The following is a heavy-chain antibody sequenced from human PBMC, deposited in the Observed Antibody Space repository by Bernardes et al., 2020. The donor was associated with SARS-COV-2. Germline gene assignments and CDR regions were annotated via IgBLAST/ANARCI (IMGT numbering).Heavy chain of an antibody. V-gene: IGHV3-30-3*01. CDR2: TSYDGDNK. CDR3: ASPRVDFDWLLPLDS. J-gene: IGHJ4*02. D-gene: IGHD3-9*01. Sequence: GGSLRLSCAASGFSFSTHAMHWVRRAPGKGLEWVAVTSYDGDNKYYADSVKGRFTISRDNSMNTLYLEMNSLTPEDTAVYYCASPRVDFDWLLPLDSWGRGTRVTVSS. CDR1: GFSFSTHA.